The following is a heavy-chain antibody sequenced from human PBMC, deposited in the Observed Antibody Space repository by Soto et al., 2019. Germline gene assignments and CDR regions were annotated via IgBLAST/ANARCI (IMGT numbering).Heavy chain of an antibody. CDR3: ARGTNSGSYPRLRDAFDI. D-gene: IGHD1-26*01. CDR2: IIPIFGTA. CDR1: GGTFSSYA. Sequence: QVQLVQSGAEVKKPGSSVKVSCKASGGTFSSYAISWVRQAPGQGLEWMGGIIPIFGTANYAQKFQGRVTITADESTSTAYMELSSLRSEDTAVHYCARGTNSGSYPRLRDAFDIWGQGTMVTVSS. V-gene: IGHV1-69*01. J-gene: IGHJ3*02.